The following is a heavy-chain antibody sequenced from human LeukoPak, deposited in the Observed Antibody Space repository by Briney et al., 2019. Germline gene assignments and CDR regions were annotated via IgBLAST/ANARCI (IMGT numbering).Heavy chain of an antibody. CDR2: ISDIGSI. CDR1: GGSISSYY. V-gene: IGHV4-59*08. CDR3: AGHHPRNTVDF. Sequence: PSQTLSLTCTVSGGSISSYYWSWIRQPPGKGLEWIAYISDIGSINYNPALKSRVTISLDTSKNQFSLKLSSVTAADTAVYYCAGHHPRNTVDFWGQGTLVTVSS. D-gene: IGHD2/OR15-2a*01. J-gene: IGHJ4*02.